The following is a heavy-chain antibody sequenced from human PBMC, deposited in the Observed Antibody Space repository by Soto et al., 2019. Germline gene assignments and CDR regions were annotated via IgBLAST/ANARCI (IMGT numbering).Heavy chain of an antibody. CDR2: IKEDGIEK. CDR3: AKVAFRGFDY. V-gene: IGHV3-7*01. CDR1: GFTFSSYS. D-gene: IGHD3-10*01. Sequence: VGSLRLSGAASGFTFSSYSMSWVRQAPGKGLEWVATIKEDGIEKYYVESVKGRFTVSRDNANNSLYLQMNSLRAEDTAVYYCAKVAFRGFDYWGQGTLVTVSS. J-gene: IGHJ4*02.